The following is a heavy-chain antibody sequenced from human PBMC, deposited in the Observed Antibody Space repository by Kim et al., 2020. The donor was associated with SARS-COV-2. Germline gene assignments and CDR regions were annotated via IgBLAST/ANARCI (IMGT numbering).Heavy chain of an antibody. CDR1: GGSFSGYY. D-gene: IGHD4-17*01. Sequence: SETLSLTCAVYGGSFSGYYWSWIRQPPGKGLEWIGEINHSGSTNYNPSLKSRVTISVDTSKNQFSLKLSSVTAADTAVYYCARGFTTVTVGAFDYWGQGTLVTVSS. J-gene: IGHJ4*02. CDR3: ARGFTTVTVGAFDY. CDR2: INHSGST. V-gene: IGHV4-34*01.